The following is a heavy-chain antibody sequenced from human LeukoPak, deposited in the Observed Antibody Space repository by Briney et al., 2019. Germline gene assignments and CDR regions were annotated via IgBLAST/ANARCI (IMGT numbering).Heavy chain of an antibody. CDR1: GFTFSSYA. V-gene: IGHV3-30-3*01. CDR3: AGAWGLGRIPSGY. Sequence: PGGSLRLSCAASGFTFSSYAMHWVRQAPGKGLEWVAVISYDGSNKYYADSVKGRFTISRDNSKNTLYLQMNSLRAEDTAVYYCAGAWGLGRIPSGYWGQGTLVTVSS. J-gene: IGHJ4*02. CDR2: ISYDGSNK. D-gene: IGHD3-10*01.